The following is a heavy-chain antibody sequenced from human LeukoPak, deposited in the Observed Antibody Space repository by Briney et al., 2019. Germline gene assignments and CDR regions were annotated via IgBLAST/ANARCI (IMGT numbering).Heavy chain of an antibody. CDR2: IYYSGST. CDR1: GGSISSSSYY. J-gene: IGHJ4*02. Sequence: PETLSLTCTVSGGSISSSSYYWGWIRQPPGKGLEWIGSIYYSGSTYYNPSLKSRVTISVDTSKNQFSLKLSSVTAADTAVYYCARGGGIAAADFDYWGQGTLVTVSS. CDR3: ARGGGIAAADFDY. V-gene: IGHV4-39*01. D-gene: IGHD6-13*01.